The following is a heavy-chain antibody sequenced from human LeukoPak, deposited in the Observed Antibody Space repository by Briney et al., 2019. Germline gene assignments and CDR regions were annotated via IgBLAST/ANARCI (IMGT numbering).Heavy chain of an antibody. CDR3: ARGAYYYED. V-gene: IGHV3-48*01. CDR2: ISSSSSTI. Sequence: GGSLRLSCAASGFTFSNYMMHWVRQAPGKGLEWVSYISSSSSTIYYADSVKGRFTISRDNAKNSLYLQMNSLRAEDTAVYYCARGAYYYEDWGQGTLVTVSS. D-gene: IGHD3-22*01. J-gene: IGHJ4*02. CDR1: GFTFSNYM.